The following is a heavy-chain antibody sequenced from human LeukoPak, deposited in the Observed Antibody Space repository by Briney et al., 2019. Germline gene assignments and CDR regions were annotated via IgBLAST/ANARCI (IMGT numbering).Heavy chain of an antibody. J-gene: IGHJ4*02. D-gene: IGHD3-10*01. Sequence: PGGSLRLSCAVSGITLSNYGMSWVRQAPGKGLEWVAGLSGSGGGTNYADSVRGRFTISRDNAKNTLYLQMNSLRAEDTAVYFCAKRGVVIRVILVGFHKEAYYFDSWGQGALVTVSS. CDR3: AKRGVVIRVILVGFHKEAYYFDS. CDR2: LSGSGGGT. CDR1: GITLSNYG. V-gene: IGHV3-23*01.